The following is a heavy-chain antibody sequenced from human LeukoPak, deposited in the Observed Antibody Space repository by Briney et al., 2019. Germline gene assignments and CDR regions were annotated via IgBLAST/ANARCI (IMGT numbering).Heavy chain of an antibody. CDR2: INTHSGGT. V-gene: IGHV1-2*02. CDR3: ARGEGIAVAGNWINWFDP. CDR1: GYTFTDYY. D-gene: IGHD6-19*01. Sequence: ASVKVSCKASGYTFTDYYMHWVRQAPGQGLEWMGWINTHSGGTSYAQKFQGRDTMTRDTSISTGFMELKSLGSDDTAVYYCARGEGIAVAGNWINWFDPWGQGTLVTVSS. J-gene: IGHJ5*02.